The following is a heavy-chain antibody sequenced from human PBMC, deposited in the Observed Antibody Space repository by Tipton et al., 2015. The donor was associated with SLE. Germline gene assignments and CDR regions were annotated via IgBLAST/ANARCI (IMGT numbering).Heavy chain of an antibody. CDR1: CGSISSSSYY. CDR3: AREDSSSPREYYFDY. Sequence: TLSLTCTVSCGSISSSSYYWGWIRQPPGKGLEWIGSIYYSGSTYYNPSLKSRVTISVDTSKNQFSLKLSSVTAADTAVYYCAREDSSSPREYYFDYWGQGTLVTVSS. D-gene: IGHD6-6*01. CDR2: IYYSGST. J-gene: IGHJ4*02. V-gene: IGHV4-39*07.